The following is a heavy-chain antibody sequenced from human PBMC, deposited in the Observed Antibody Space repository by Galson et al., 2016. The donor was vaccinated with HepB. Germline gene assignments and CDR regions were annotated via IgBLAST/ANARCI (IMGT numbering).Heavy chain of an antibody. CDR3: AKDAGGSRSRGGYFDY. J-gene: IGHJ4*02. CDR2: ISGSAGST. D-gene: IGHD1-14*01. CDR1: GFTFTNYA. Sequence: SLRLSCAASGFTFTNYAMSWVRQAPGKGLEWVSAISGSAGSTYYADSVNGRFTNSRDNGQNTLFLQLNSLRAEDTAIYYCAKDAGGSRSRGGYFDYWGQGTLVTVSS. V-gene: IGHV3-23*01.